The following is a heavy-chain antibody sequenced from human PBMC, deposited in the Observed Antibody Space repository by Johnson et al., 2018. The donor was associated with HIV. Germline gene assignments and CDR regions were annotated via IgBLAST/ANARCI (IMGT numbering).Heavy chain of an antibody. J-gene: IGHJ3*02. V-gene: IGHV3-30*04. Sequence: QVQLVESGGGVVRPGRSLRLSCAASGFTFSNYPMHWVRQAPGKGLEWVAVISYDGSDKYYADSVKGRFTISRDNSKNTLYLQMNSLRAEDTAVYYCAKLPGSGYYLDAIDIWGQGTMVTVSS. CDR3: AKLPGSGYYLDAIDI. CDR1: GFTFSNYP. CDR2: ISYDGSDK. D-gene: IGHD3-22*01.